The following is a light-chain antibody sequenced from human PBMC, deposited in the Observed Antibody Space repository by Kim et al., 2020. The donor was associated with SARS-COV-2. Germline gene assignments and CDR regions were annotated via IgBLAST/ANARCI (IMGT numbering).Light chain of an antibody. CDR1: QRLSNY. CDR2: ETS. Sequence: GERATLSCRANQRLSNYWAWYQHEPGQPPRLLIYETSNRATGIPARFSGSGSGTDFTLTISSLEPEDFAVYYCHQRTNWPLLRNTFGGGTKVDIK. V-gene: IGKV3-11*01. CDR3: HQRTNWPLLRNT. J-gene: IGKJ4*01.